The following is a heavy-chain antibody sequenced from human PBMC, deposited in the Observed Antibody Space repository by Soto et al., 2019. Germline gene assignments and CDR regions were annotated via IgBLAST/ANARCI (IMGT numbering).Heavy chain of an antibody. J-gene: IGHJ6*02. CDR3: GSGSFPIPNTNGMDV. V-gene: IGHV3-23*01. Sequence: GGSLRLSCAAAGFTFSSYSMNWVRQAPGKGLEWVSYIFDSIGSTYYADSVKGRFTISRDNSKSTLYLQWSSLKASDTAMYYCGSGSFPIPNTNGMDVWGQGTTVTVSS. D-gene: IGHD3-10*01. CDR1: GFTFSSYS. CDR2: IFDSIGST.